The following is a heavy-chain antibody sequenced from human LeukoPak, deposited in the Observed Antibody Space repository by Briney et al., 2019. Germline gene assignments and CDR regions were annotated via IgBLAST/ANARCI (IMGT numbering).Heavy chain of an antibody. CDR2: ISDSGRST. J-gene: IGHJ4*02. Sequence: GGSLRLSCAASGFTFSNYAMGWVRQAPGEGLEWVSAISDSGRSTYYADSVKGRFTISRDNSKPTLYLQMNCLRAKDPAVYYCAAQYYRTVVADDYWGQGTLVTVSS. CDR3: AAQYYRTVVADDY. CDR1: GFTFSNYA. V-gene: IGHV3-23*01. D-gene: IGHD2-15*01.